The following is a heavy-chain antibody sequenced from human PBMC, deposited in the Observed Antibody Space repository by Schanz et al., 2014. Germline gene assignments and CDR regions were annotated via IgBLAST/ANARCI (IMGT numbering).Heavy chain of an antibody. J-gene: IGHJ4*02. V-gene: IGHV3-11*01. CDR1: GFTFSDYY. D-gene: IGHD2-15*01. CDR2: ISDSGDST. Sequence: QVQLVDSGGGLVKPGGSLRLSCAASGFTFSDYYMTWIRQAPGKGLEWVSDISDSGDSTHYADSVKGRFTIYRDNAKNALFLQMNSLSAEDTAVYYCAKVAAAATYLDSWGLGTLVTVSS. CDR3: AKVAAAATYLDS.